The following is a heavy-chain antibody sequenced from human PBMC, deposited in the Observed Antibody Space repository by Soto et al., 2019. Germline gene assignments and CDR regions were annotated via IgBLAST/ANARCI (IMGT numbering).Heavy chain of an antibody. V-gene: IGHV3-48*02. CDR2: ITDSSDTV. CDR1: GFSFSNYN. CDR3: ARDFGHGYYLDY. J-gene: IGHJ4*02. Sequence: GGSPRLSCVASGFSFSNYNMNWVRQAPGKGLEWVSYITDSSDTVHYADSVRGRFTISRDNAESSLYLQMNSLRDEDTAVYFCARDFGHGYYLDYWGRGTLVTVS. D-gene: IGHD3-3*01.